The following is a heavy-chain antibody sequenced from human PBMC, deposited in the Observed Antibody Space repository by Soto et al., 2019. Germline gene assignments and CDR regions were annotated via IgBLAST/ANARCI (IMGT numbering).Heavy chain of an antibody. CDR1: GFTFSSYG. D-gene: IGHD1-26*01. CDR3: AKTDGAAADAFDI. CDR2: IWYDGSNK. Sequence: SLRLSCAASGFTFSSYGMHWVRQAPGKGLEWVAVIWYDGSNKYYADSVKGRFTISRDNSKNTLYLQMNSLRAEDTAVYYCAKTDGAAADAFDIWGQGTMVTVSS. J-gene: IGHJ3*02. V-gene: IGHV3-33*06.